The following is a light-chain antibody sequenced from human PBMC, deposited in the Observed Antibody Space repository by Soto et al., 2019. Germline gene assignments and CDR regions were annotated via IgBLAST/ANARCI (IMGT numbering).Light chain of an antibody. CDR2: DAS. CDR1: QSVSSY. Sequence: EIVLTQSPATLSLSPGERATLSCRASQSVSSYLAWYQQKPGQAPRLLIYDASNRATGTPVRFSGSGSGTDFTRTISSLEPEDFAVYYCQQRSNWWTFGQGTKVEIK. CDR3: QQRSNWWT. J-gene: IGKJ1*01. V-gene: IGKV3-11*01.